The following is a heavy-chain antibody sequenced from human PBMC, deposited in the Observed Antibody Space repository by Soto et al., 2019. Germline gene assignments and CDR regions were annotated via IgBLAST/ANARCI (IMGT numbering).Heavy chain of an antibody. CDR3: ATSYGSGSRALDY. D-gene: IGHD3-10*01. Sequence: QVQLVQSGAEVKRPGSSVKVSCKASGDTFNFYSINWVRQAPGLGLEWMGRVNPIVSMSNYAQRFQGSVTMTADKSTSTSDMKLSGLRSEDTGSYYGATSYGSGSRALDYWGQGALITVSS. CDR1: GDTFNFYS. V-gene: IGHV1-69*04. CDR2: VNPIVSMS. J-gene: IGHJ4*02.